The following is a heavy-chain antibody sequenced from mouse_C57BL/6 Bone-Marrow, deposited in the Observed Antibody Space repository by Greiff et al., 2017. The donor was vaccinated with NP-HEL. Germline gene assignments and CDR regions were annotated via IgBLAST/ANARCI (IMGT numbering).Heavy chain of an antibody. CDR1: GYTFTNYW. Sequence: VQLQQSGAELVRPGTSVKMSCKASGYTFTNYWIGWAKQRPGHGLEWIGDIYPGGGYTNYNEKFKGKATLTADKSSSTAYMQFSSLTSEDSAIYYCARGGYPSYWYFDVCGTGTTVTVSS. J-gene: IGHJ1*03. D-gene: IGHD2-2*01. V-gene: IGHV1-63*01. CDR3: ARGGYPSYWYFDV. CDR2: IYPGGGYT.